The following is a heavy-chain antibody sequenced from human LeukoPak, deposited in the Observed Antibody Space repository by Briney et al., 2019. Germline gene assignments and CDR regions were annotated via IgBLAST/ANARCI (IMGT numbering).Heavy chain of an antibody. J-gene: IGHJ4*02. V-gene: IGHV4-34*01. CDR3: ARVQCSSSRPLDY. CDR2: INHSGST. CDR1: GGSFSGYY. Sequence: SETLSLTCAAYGGSFSGYYWSWIRQPPGKGLEWIGEINHSGSTNYNPSLKSRVTISVDTSKNQFSLKLSSVTAADTAVYYCARVQCSSSRPLDYWGQGTLVTVSS. D-gene: IGHD6-6*01.